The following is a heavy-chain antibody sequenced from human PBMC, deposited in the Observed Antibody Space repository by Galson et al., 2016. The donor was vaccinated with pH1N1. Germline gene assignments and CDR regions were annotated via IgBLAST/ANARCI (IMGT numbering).Heavy chain of an antibody. CDR3: AKGTLPGYYDY. CDR1: GFMFSTYG. V-gene: IGHV1-18*01. Sequence: SVKVSCKASGFMFSTYGFNWVRKAPGQGPEWMWRISGYNGNTIYAQKFQARISMTIDKSTSTVYLDLRRLRFDDTAVYYCAKGTLPGYYDYWGQGTLVTVSS. J-gene: IGHJ4*02. D-gene: IGHD3-22*01. CDR2: ISGYNGNT.